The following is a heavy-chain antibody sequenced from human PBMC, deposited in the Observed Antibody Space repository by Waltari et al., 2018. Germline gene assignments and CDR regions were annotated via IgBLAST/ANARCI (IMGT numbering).Heavy chain of an antibody. CDR2: ISYSGST. V-gene: IGHV4-39*01. Sequence: QLQLQESGPGLVKPSETLSLTCTVSGGSISSSSYYWGWIRQPPGKGLEWIGSISYSGSTYYNTSLMSRVTISVDTSKNQFSLKLTSVIAAETAVFYCARFSKSANWIDPWGQGTLVTVSS. D-gene: IGHD3-3*02. CDR3: ARFSKSANWIDP. CDR1: GGSISSSSYY. J-gene: IGHJ5*02.